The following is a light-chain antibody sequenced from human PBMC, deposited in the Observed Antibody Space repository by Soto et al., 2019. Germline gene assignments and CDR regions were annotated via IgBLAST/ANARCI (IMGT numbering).Light chain of an antibody. CDR3: QQYDSSWT. CDR2: GAS. Sequence: EIVMTQSPVTLSVSPGERATLSCRASQSVSSNLAWYQQKPGQAPRLLIYGASSRATGIPDRFSGSGSGTDFTLTISRLEPEDFAVYYCQQYDSSWTFGQGTKVDIK. J-gene: IGKJ1*01. CDR1: QSVSSN. V-gene: IGKV3-20*01.